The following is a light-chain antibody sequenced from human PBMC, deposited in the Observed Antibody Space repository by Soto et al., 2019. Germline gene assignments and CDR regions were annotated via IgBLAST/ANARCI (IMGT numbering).Light chain of an antibody. Sequence: DIQMTQSPSTLSASVGDRVTITCRASQSISSWLAWYQQKPGKAPKLLIYKASTLQSGVPSRFSSSGSETEFNLAISSLQPDDSATYYCQQYNDNWTFGQGTKVEIK. CDR1: QSISSW. CDR2: KAS. J-gene: IGKJ1*01. V-gene: IGKV1-5*03. CDR3: QQYNDNWT.